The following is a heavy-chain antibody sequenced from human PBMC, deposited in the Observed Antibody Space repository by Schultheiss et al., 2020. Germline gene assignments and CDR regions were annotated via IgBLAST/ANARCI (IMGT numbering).Heavy chain of an antibody. CDR3: ARDSKELDPNWFDP. CDR1: GFTFSSYA. V-gene: IGHV3-23*01. CDR2: ISGSGGST. Sequence: GGSLRLSCAASGFTFSSYAMSWVRQAPGKGLEWVSAISGSGGSTYYADSVKGRFTISRDNAKNSLYLQMNSLRAEDTAVYYCARDSKELDPNWFDPWGQGTLVTVSS. J-gene: IGHJ5*02. D-gene: IGHD1-26*01.